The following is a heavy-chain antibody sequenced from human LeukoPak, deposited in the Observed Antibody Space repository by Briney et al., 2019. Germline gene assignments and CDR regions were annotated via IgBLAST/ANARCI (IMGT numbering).Heavy chain of an antibody. J-gene: IGHJ4*02. CDR2: FYYSGST. Sequence: SETLSLTCTVSGGSVSSGRYYWIWIRQPPGKGREWIGYFYYSGSTNYNPSLKTRVAISVDTSKNQFSLKVSSVTAADTAVYYCARKRTGDQGYYFDYWGQGTLVTVSS. V-gene: IGHV4-61*01. CDR3: ARKRTGDQGYYFDY. CDR1: GGSVSSGRYY. D-gene: IGHD1-1*01.